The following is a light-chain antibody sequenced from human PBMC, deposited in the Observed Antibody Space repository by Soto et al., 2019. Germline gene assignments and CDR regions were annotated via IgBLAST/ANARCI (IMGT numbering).Light chain of an antibody. CDR3: QQLNSYPQT. CDR1: QDIGDW. V-gene: IGKV1-5*03. CDR2: KAS. Sequence: DIQMTQSPSSVSATVEDRVSITCRASQDIGDWLAWYQQKPGKAPKLLIYKASTLESGVPSRFSGSGSGTEFTLTISSLQPEDSATYFCQQLNSYPQTFGQGTRLEI. J-gene: IGKJ5*01.